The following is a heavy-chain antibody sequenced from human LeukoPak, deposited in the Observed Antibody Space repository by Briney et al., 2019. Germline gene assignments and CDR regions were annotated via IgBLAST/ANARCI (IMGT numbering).Heavy chain of an antibody. J-gene: IGHJ4*02. Sequence: PGGSLRLSCEASGITFSSYLMTWVRQGPGKGLEWVADISGSGGPTNYADSVKGRFTISRDNSKNTLYLQMNSLRAEDTAVYYCAKRKLVASYFDYWGQGTLVTVSS. D-gene: IGHD1-14*01. CDR3: AKRKLVASYFDY. CDR2: ISGSGGPT. V-gene: IGHV3-23*01. CDR1: GITFSSYL.